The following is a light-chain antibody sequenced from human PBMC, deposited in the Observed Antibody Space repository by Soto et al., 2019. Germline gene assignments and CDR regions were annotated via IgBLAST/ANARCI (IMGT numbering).Light chain of an antibody. CDR1: SSNIGNNA. J-gene: IGLJ1*01. CDR2: YDD. V-gene: IGLV1-36*01. Sequence: HSVLAQPPSVSEAPRQRVTISSSGSSSNIGNNAVNWYQQLPGKAPKLLIYYDDLLPSGVSDRFSGSKSGTSASLAISGLQSEDEADYYCAAWDDSLNGPVFGTGTKVTVL. CDR3: AAWDDSLNGPV.